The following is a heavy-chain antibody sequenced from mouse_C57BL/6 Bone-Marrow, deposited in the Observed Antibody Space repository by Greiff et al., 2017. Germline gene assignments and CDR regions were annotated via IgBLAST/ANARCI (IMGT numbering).Heavy chain of an antibody. CDR2: IYPRSGNT. J-gene: IGHJ2*01. V-gene: IGHV1-81*01. CDR3: ARGGYSYFDY. D-gene: IGHD2-3*01. CDR1: GYTFTSYG. Sequence: VKLVESGAELARPGASVKLSCKASGYTFTSYGISWVKQRTGQGLEWIGEIYPRSGNTYYNEKFKGKATLTADKSSSTAYMELRSLTSEDSAVYFCARGGYSYFDYWGQGTTLTVSS.